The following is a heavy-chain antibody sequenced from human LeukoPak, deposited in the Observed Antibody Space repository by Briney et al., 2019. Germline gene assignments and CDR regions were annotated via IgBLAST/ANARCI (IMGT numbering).Heavy chain of an antibody. CDR3: ARDSAAGFDY. D-gene: IGHD6-13*01. CDR1: GGSFSGYY. V-gene: IGHV4-34*01. Sequence: SETLSLTCAVYGGSFSGYYWSWIRQPPGKGLEWIGEINHSGSTNYNPSLKSRVTISVDTSKNQFSLKLSSVTAADTAAYYCARDSAAGFDYWGQGTLVTVSS. J-gene: IGHJ4*02. CDR2: INHSGST.